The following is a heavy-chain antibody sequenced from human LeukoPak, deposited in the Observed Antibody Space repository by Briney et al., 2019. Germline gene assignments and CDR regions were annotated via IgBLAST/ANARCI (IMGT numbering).Heavy chain of an antibody. CDR3: ARAFRARYFDL. CDR1: GGSITTSCYY. Sequence: PSETLSLTCTVSGGSITTSCYYWARIPQPPGKGLDWIGVIYYSWSTHSTPSLKGRVTISVATSKNQFALKLSSVTAADTAVYCCARAFRARYFDLWGRGTLVTVSS. CDR2: IYYSWST. J-gene: IGHJ2*01. V-gene: IGHV4-39*01. D-gene: IGHD2/OR15-2a*01.